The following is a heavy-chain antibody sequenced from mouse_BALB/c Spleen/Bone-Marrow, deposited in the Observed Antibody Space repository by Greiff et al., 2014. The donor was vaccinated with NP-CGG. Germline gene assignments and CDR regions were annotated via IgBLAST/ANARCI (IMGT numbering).Heavy chain of an antibody. V-gene: IGHV1S81*02. D-gene: IGHD1-1*01. CDR1: GYSFTRYH. CDR2: INPSNGGT. Sequence: VQLVESGAELVKPGASVKLSCKASGYSFTRYHMYWVKQRPGQGLEWIGEINPSNGGTNFNEKFKSKATLTVDKSSSTAYMQFSSLTSEDSAVYYCTRSNYGYWYFDVWGAGTTVTVSS. CDR3: TRSNYGYWYFDV. J-gene: IGHJ1*01.